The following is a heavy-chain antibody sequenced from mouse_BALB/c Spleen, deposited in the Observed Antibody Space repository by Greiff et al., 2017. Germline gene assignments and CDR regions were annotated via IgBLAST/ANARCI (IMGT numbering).Heavy chain of an antibody. D-gene: IGHD1-2*01. V-gene: IGHV10-3*03. CDR3: VREIGRLDYAMDY. J-gene: IGHJ4*01. CDR2: IRSKSNNYAT. Sequence: EVKLMESGGGLVQPKGSLKLSCAASGFTFNTYAMHWVCQAPGKGLEWVARIRSKSNNYATYYADSVKDRFTISRDDSQSMLYLQMNNLKTEDTAMYYCVREIGRLDYAMDYWGQGTSVTVSS. CDR1: GFTFNTYA.